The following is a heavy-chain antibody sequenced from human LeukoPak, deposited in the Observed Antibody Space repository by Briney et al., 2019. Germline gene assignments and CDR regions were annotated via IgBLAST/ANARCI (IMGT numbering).Heavy chain of an antibody. V-gene: IGHV4-39*01. Sequence: SETLSLTCTVSGGSISSSSYYWGWLRQPPGKGLEWIGSIYYSGSTYYNPSLKSRVTISVDTSKNQFSLKLSSVTAADTAVYYCARKVVVVAATNFDYWGQGTLVTVSS. CDR3: ARKVVVVAATNFDY. J-gene: IGHJ4*02. D-gene: IGHD2-15*01. CDR1: GGSISSSSYY. CDR2: IYYSGST.